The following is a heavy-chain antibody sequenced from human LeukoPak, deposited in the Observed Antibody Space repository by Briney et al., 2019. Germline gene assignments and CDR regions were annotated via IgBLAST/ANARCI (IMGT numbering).Heavy chain of an antibody. V-gene: IGHV3-48*01. J-gene: IGHJ3*02. Sequence: GGSLRLSCAAAGFTFSSYSMNWGREAPGKGLEWVSYISSSSSTIYYADSVKGRFTISRDNAKNSLYLQMNSLRAEDTAVYYCARDGSRGGQQWLVLSDAFDIWGQGTMVTVSS. D-gene: IGHD6-19*01. CDR3: ARDGSRGGQQWLVLSDAFDI. CDR1: GFTFSSYS. CDR2: ISSSSSTI.